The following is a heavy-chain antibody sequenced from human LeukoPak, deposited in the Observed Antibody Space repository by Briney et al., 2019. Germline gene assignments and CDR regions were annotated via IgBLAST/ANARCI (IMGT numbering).Heavy chain of an antibody. J-gene: IGHJ5*02. D-gene: IGHD6-13*01. CDR3: ARDLRRIAAENWFDP. Sequence: ASVKVSCKASGYTFTSYYMHWVRQAPGQGLEWMGIINPSGGSTSYARKFQGRVTMTRDMSTSTVYMELSSLRSEDTAVYYCARDLRRIAAENWFDPWGQGTLVTVSS. CDR1: GYTFTSYY. V-gene: IGHV1-46*01. CDR2: INPSGGST.